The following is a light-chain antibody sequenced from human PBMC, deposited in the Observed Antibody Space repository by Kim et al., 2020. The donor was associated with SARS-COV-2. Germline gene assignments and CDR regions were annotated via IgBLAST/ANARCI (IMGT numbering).Light chain of an antibody. V-gene: IGLV3-19*01. CDR2: GQN. CDR1: SLRNYY. CDR3: NSRDSSGNLVV. Sequence: SSELTQDPAVSVALGQTVRITCQGDSLRNYYASWYQQKPGQAPVLVIYGQNNRPSGIPDRFSGSNSGNTASLTITGAQAEDETDYYCNSRDSSGNLVVFGGGTQLTVL. J-gene: IGLJ2*01.